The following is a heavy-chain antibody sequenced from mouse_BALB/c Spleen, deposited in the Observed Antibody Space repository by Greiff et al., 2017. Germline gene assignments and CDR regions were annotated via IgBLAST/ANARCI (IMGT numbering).Heavy chain of an antibody. CDR2: ILPGSGST. CDR1: GYTFSSYW. CDR3: ARKGYYGSSYDWFAY. V-gene: IGHV1-9*01. D-gene: IGHD1-1*01. J-gene: IGHJ3*01. Sequence: VQLQQSGAELMKPGASVKISCKATGYTFSSYWIEWVKQRPGHGLEWIGEILPGSGSTNYNEKFKGKDTFTADTSSNTAYMQLSSLTSEDSAVYYCARKGYYGSSYDWFAYWGQGTLVTVSA.